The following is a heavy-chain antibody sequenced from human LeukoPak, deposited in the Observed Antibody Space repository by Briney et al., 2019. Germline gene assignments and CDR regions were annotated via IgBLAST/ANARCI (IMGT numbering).Heavy chain of an antibody. CDR1: GYTFTSYD. Sequence: ASVKVSCKASGYTFTSYDINWVRQATGKGLEWMGWMNPNSGNTGYAQKFQGRVTMTRNTSISTAYMELSNLRSEDTAVYYCAREAIGWLQSRDAFDIWGQGTMVTVSS. V-gene: IGHV1-8*01. J-gene: IGHJ3*02. CDR3: AREAIGWLQSRDAFDI. D-gene: IGHD5-24*01. CDR2: MNPNSGNT.